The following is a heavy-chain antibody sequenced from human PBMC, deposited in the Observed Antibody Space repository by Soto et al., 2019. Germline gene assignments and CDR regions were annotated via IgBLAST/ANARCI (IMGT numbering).Heavy chain of an antibody. CDR1: GFTFSSYA. D-gene: IGHD2-15*01. Sequence: QVQLVESGGGVVQPGRSLRLSCAASGFTFSSYAMHWVRQAPGKGLEWVAVISYDGSNKYYADSVKGRFTTSRDNSKNTLYMQMNSLRAEDTAVYYCASVPSSSGRAHFDYWGQGTLVTVSS. CDR3: ASVPSSSGRAHFDY. CDR2: ISYDGSNK. V-gene: IGHV3-30-3*01. J-gene: IGHJ4*02.